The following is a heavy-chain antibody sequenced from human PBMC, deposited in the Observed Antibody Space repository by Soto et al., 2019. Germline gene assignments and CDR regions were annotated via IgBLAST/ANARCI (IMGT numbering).Heavy chain of an antibody. J-gene: IGHJ5*02. CDR2: IYYSGST. CDR1: GGSISSSY. D-gene: IGHD2-2*01. CDR3: ARHPRCSSTSCYVGFDP. V-gene: IGHV4-59*08. Sequence: SETLSLTCTVSGGSISSSYWSWIRQPPGKGLEWIGYIYYSGSTYYNPSLKSRVTISVDTSKNQFSLKLSSVTAADTAVYYCARHPRCSSTSCYVGFDPWGQGTLVTVS.